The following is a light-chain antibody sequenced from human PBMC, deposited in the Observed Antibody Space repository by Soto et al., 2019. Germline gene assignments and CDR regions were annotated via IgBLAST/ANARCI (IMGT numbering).Light chain of an antibody. V-gene: IGLV1-40*01. CDR2: GNS. J-gene: IGLJ2*01. CDR1: SSNIGAGYD. CDR3: QSYDSSLSAPL. Sequence: QSVLTQPPSVSGAPGQRVTISCTGSSSNIGAGYDVHWYQQLPGTAPKLLIYGNSNRPSGVPDRFSGSKSGTSASLAITGLQAEDEAEYYCQSYDSSLSAPLFGGGTQLTV.